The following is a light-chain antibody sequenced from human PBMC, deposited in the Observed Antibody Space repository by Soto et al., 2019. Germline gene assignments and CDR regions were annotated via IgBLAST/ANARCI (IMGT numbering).Light chain of an antibody. J-gene: IGKJ1*01. Sequence: DVVLTQSALSLPFTLGQPASISCRSSPSRVYSYGNTYLNWFXQRPGQSXRGXXXKLSNRDSGVQERLSGSGSGKEFTLNISSLQSEDSAVYYCKQYNNWPPWTFGQGTKVDIK. V-gene: IGKV2-30*01. CDR3: KQYNNWPPWT. CDR2: KLS. CDR1: PSRVYSYGNTY.